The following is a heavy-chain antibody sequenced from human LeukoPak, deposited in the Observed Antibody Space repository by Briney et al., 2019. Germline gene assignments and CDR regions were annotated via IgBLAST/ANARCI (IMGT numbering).Heavy chain of an antibody. CDR2: IYYSGST. Sequence: SETLSLTCTVSGGSISSSSYYWGWIRQPPGKGLEWIGSIYYSGSTYYNPSLKSRVTISVDTSKNQFSLKLSSVTAADTAVYYCASLAGGDTMIVVTYFDYWGQGTLVTVSS. CDR1: GGSISSSSYY. V-gene: IGHV4-39*01. J-gene: IGHJ4*02. D-gene: IGHD3-22*01. CDR3: ASLAGGDTMIVVTYFDY.